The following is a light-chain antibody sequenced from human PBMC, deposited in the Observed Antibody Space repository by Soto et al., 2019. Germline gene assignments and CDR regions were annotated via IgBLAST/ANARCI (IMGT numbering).Light chain of an antibody. V-gene: IGKV1-39*01. Sequence: DLQMTQSPSSLSASVGDRVTITCRASQSISSHLNWYQQKPGKAPKLLIYAASSLQSGVPSRFSGSGSGTDFTLTISSLQPEDFATYYCQQSFSTPPITFGGGTKVEIK. J-gene: IGKJ4*01. CDR2: AAS. CDR1: QSISSH. CDR3: QQSFSTPPIT.